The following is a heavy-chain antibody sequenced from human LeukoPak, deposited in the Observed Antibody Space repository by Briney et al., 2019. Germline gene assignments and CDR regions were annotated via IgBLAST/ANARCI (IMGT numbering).Heavy chain of an antibody. D-gene: IGHD3-3*01. CDR1: GFTFSNYL. Sequence: GGSLRLSCAASGFTFSNYLMHWVRQTPGKGLVWISRISTDGSFTDYADSVKGRFTISRDNSKNTLYLQMNSLRAEDTAVYYCAREYGYYDFWSDYYRPHYFDSWGQGTLVTVSS. J-gene: IGHJ4*02. CDR3: AREYGYYDFWSDYYRPHYFDS. V-gene: IGHV3-74*01. CDR2: ISTDGSFT.